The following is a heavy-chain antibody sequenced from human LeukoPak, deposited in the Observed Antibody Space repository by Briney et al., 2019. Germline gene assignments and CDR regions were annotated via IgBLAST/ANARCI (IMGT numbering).Heavy chain of an antibody. CDR2: IYHSGST. J-gene: IGHJ2*01. CDR1: GYSISSGYY. CDR3: ARQYRDWYFDL. Sequence: PSETLSLTCAVSGYSISSGYYWGWIRQPPGKGLEWIGRIYHSGSTYYNPSLKSPVTISVDTSKNQFSLKLSSVTAADTAVYYCARQYRDWYFDLWGRGTLVTVSS. V-gene: IGHV4-38-2*01. D-gene: IGHD1-1*01.